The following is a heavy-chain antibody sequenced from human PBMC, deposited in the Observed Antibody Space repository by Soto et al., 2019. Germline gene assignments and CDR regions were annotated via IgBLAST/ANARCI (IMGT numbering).Heavy chain of an antibody. Sequence: QVQLVESGGGVVQPGRSLRLSCAASEFAFSSHAMHWVRQAPGKGLEWVAVIWHDGSVKYYADSVKGRFTISRDNSKNTLDLEMSSVRDEDTAVCYCARDGKIQLWTYDCYNRAGWGQGTTVTVSS. CDR2: IWHDGSVK. CDR1: EFAFSSHA. J-gene: IGHJ6*02. V-gene: IGHV3-33*01. D-gene: IGHD5-18*01. CDR3: ARDGKIQLWTYDCYNRAG.